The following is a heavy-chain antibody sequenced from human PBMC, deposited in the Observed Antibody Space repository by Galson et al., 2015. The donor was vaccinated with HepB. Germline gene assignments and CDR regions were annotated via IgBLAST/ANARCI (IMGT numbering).Heavy chain of an antibody. V-gene: IGHV1-3*01. J-gene: IGHJ5*02. D-gene: IGHD3-22*01. Sequence: SVKVSCKASGYTFTTYAMHWVRQAPGQRLEWMGWINVGNGNTKYSQKFQGRVTITRDTSASTAYMELSSLRSEDTAVYYCARDYGGTMIVEYNWFDPWGQGTLVTVSS. CDR1: GYTFTTYA. CDR3: ARDYGGTMIVEYNWFDP. CDR2: INVGNGNT.